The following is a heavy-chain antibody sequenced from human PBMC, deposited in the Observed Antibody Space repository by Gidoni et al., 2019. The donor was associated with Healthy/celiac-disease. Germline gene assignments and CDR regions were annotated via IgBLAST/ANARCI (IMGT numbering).Heavy chain of an antibody. Sequence: QVQLVESGGGGVQPGRSLRLSCAASGFTFSSHGMHWVRQAPGKGLEWVAVISYDGSNKYYADSVKGRFTISRDNSKNTLYLQMNSLRAEDTAVYYCAKYHPPYYDYVWGSLVIGGYFDYWGQGTLVTVSS. CDR2: ISYDGSNK. D-gene: IGHD3-16*01. J-gene: IGHJ4*02. V-gene: IGHV3-30*18. CDR1: GFTFSSHG. CDR3: AKYHPPYYDYVWGSLVIGGYFDY.